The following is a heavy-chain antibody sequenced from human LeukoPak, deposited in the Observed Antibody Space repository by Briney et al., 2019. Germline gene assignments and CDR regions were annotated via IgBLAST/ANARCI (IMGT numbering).Heavy chain of an antibody. Sequence: ASVKVSCKASGGTFSSYAISWVRPAPGQGLEWMGGIIPIFGTANYAQKFQGRVTITADESTSTAYMELSSLRSEDTAVYYCARESLTTVVTSDYWGQGTLVTVSS. CDR2: IIPIFGTA. J-gene: IGHJ4*02. D-gene: IGHD4-23*01. CDR1: GGTFSSYA. CDR3: ARESLTTVVTSDY. V-gene: IGHV1-69*13.